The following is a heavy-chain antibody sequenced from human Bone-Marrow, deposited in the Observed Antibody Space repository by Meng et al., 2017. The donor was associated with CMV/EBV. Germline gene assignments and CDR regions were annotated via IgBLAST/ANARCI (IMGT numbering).Heavy chain of an antibody. CDR1: GGACKSYE. CDR3: ARGELAGIFDY. V-gene: IGHV4-34*01. J-gene: IGHJ4*02. D-gene: IGHD3-10*01. Sequence: TGAGYGGACKSYEWSWIRQPPGKGLEWIGEINHSGSTNYNPSLKSRVTISVDTSKNQFSLKLSSVTAADTAVYYCARGELAGIFDYWGQGTLVTVSS. CDR2: INHSGST.